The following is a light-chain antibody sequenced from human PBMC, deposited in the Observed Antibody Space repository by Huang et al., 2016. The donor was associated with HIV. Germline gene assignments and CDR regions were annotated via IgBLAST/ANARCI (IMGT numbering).Light chain of an antibody. V-gene: IGKV4-1*01. CDR2: WAS. J-gene: IGKJ1*01. Sequence: DIVMTQSPDSLTVSLGERATIHCKSSQSLLYSSNNKNYLNWYQQRLGQPPKLLIYWASARESGVPDRFSGSGSGTNFTLTSSSLQAEDVAVYYCQQYYSSLWTFGQGTKVEIK. CDR3: QQYYSSLWT. CDR1: QSLLYSSNNKNY.